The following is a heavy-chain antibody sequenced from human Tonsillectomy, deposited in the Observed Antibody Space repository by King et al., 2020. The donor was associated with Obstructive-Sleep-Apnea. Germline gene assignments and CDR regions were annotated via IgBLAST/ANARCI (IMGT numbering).Heavy chain of an antibody. CDR1: GYTFTSYD. V-gene: IGHV1-8*01. CDR2: MNPNSGNT. CDR3: ARVVSLLTSSYFDY. D-gene: IGHD4-23*01. Sequence: VQLVESGAEVKNPGASVKVSCKASGYTFTSYDINWVRQATGQGLEWMGWMNPNSGNTGYAQKFQGRGTMTRNTSISTAYMELSSLRSEETAVYYCARVVSLLTSSYFDYWGQGTLVTVSS. J-gene: IGHJ4*02.